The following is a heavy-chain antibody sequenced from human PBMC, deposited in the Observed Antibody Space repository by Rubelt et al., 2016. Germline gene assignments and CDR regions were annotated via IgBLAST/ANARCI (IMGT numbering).Heavy chain of an antibody. Sequence: WTGIIYPGDSDTRYSPSFQGQVTISADKSISTAYLQWSSLKASDTAMYYCARTGDPTYWYFDLWGRGTLVTVSS. CDR3: ARTGDPTYWYFDL. D-gene: IGHD7-27*01. J-gene: IGHJ2*01. V-gene: IGHV5-51*01. CDR2: IYPGDSDT.